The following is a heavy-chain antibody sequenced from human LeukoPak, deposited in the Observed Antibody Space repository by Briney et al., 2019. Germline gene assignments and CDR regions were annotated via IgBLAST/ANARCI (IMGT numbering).Heavy chain of an antibody. CDR3: ARGLGDIAVAGTGDY. J-gene: IGHJ4*02. D-gene: IGHD6-19*01. CDR2: INHSGST. CDR1: GGSFSGYY. V-gene: IGHV4-34*01. Sequence: SETLSLTCAVYGGSFSGYYWSWIRHPPGKGLEWIGEINHSGSTNYNPSLKSRVTISVDTSKNQFSLKLSSVTAADTAVYYCARGLGDIAVAGTGDYWGQGTLVTVSS.